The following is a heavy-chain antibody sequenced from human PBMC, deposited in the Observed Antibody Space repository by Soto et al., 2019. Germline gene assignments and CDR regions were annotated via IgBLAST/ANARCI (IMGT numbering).Heavy chain of an antibody. Sequence: QMQLQESGPGLVKPSQTLSLTCTVSGGSISSGDYYWSWIRQPPGKGLEWIGYIYYSGSTNYNPSLKRRVTIAVDPSKNQFSLKLSSVTAADTAVYYCARVRGRLLRFDPWGQGTLVTVSS. CDR3: ARVRGRLLRFDP. J-gene: IGHJ5*02. V-gene: IGHV4-30-4*01. CDR2: IYYSGST. D-gene: IGHD2-15*01. CDR1: GGSISSGDYY.